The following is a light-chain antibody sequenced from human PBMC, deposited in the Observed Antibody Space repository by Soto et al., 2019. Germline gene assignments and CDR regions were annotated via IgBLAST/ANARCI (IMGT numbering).Light chain of an antibody. Sequence: DIQMTQSPSSLSASVGDRVTITCRASQGIRSFLAWYQQKPGKVPKLLISAASTLESGVPSRFSGSGSGTEFTLTIPSLQPEDVATYYCQKYSSVITFGQGTRLEIK. V-gene: IGKV1-27*01. CDR2: AAS. CDR3: QKYSSVIT. CDR1: QGIRSF. J-gene: IGKJ5*01.